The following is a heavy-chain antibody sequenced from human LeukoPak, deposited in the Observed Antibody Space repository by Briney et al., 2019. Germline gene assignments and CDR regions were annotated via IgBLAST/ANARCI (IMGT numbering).Heavy chain of an antibody. CDR1: GFTLSSYW. V-gene: IGHV3-74*01. CDR2: INSDGSIT. J-gene: IGHJ4*02. Sequence: PGGSLRLSCAASGFTLSSYWMYWVRQAPGKGLVWVSRINSDGSITNYADSVKGRFTISRDNAKNTLYLQMNSLRAEDTAVYYCAGVGGARVYWGQGTLVTVPS. D-gene: IGHD1-26*01. CDR3: AGVGGARVY.